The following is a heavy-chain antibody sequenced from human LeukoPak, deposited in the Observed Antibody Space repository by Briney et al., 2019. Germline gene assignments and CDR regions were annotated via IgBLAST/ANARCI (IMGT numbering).Heavy chain of an antibody. CDR2: IYYSGRT. CDR3: AGYCSGGSCYSGREPFDY. CDR1: GGSISSSSYY. J-gene: IGHJ4*02. Sequence: PSETLSLTCTVSGGSISSSSYYWGWIRQPPGKGLEWIGSIYYSGRTYYNPSLKSRVTISVDTSKNQFSLKLSSVTAADTAVYYCAGYCSGGSCYSGREPFDYWGQGTLVTVSS. D-gene: IGHD2-15*01. V-gene: IGHV4-39*07.